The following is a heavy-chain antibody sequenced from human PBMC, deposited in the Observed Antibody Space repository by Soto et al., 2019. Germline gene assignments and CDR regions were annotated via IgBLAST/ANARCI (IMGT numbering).Heavy chain of an antibody. V-gene: IGHV1-8*01. D-gene: IGHD3-10*01. CDR1: GYTFTSYD. Sequence: ASVKVSCKASGYTFTSYDINWVRQATGQGLEWVGWMTPNSGEIGFAQKFQGRVTMTRDTSISTAYMELSSLRSEDTAIYYCARNYYGSGTFDYRAQGTLVTVSS. J-gene: IGHJ4*02. CDR2: MTPNSGEI. CDR3: ARNYYGSGTFDY.